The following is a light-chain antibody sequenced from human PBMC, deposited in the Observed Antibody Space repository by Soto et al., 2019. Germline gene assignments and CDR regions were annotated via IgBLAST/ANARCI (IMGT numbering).Light chain of an antibody. CDR2: EVS. CDR3: SSYTSTSTWV. J-gene: IGLJ3*02. Sequence: QSALTQPASVAGSPGQSITISCTGTSSDVGGYNYVSWCQQHPGKAPKLMIYEVSSRPSGVSNRFSGSKSGNTASLTISGLQTEDEADYYCSSYTSTSTWVFGGGTKLTVL. CDR1: SSDVGGYNY. V-gene: IGLV2-14*01.